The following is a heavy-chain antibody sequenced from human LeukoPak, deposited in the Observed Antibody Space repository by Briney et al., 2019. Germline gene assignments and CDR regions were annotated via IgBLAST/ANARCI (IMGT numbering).Heavy chain of an antibody. CDR3: ARAGIDNALDY. V-gene: IGHV3-33*01. Sequence: GGSLRLSCAATGFTFDKYGINWVRQAPGKGLEWVAIIWYDGGNKYFADSVVGRFTISKDNSKDTVYLEMSSLRTEDTAIYYCARAGIDNALDYWGQGTRVTVSS. D-gene: IGHD2-2*01. J-gene: IGHJ4*02. CDR2: IWYDGGNK. CDR1: GFTFDKYG.